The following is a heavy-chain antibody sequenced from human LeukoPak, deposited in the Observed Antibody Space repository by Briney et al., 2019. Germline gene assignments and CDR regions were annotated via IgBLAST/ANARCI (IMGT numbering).Heavy chain of an antibody. J-gene: IGHJ4*02. D-gene: IGHD2-21*02. Sequence: ASVKVSCNASGYTFTSYYMHWVRQAPGQGLEWMGIINPSGGSTSYAQKFQGRVTMTRDTSTSTVYMELSSLRSEDTAVFYCAREGFGGDCVYWGQGTLVTVSS. V-gene: IGHV1-46*01. CDR2: INPSGGST. CDR1: GYTFTSYY. CDR3: AREGFGGDCVY.